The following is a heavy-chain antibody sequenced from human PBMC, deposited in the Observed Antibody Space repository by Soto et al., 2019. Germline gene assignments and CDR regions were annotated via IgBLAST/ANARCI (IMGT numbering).Heavy chain of an antibody. V-gene: IGHV2-5*02. CDR3: TQVYGSGSWGWYFHS. CDR2: VLWDGGE. J-gene: IGHJ4*02. CDR1: GFSLTSTGVG. Sequence: QITLRESGRSLVKPTETLTLTCTFSGFSLTSTGVGVGWIRQPPGKALESLAVVLWDGGERYSPSLKSRVTITKDTSKDQVVLTMTNMDPADTATYYCTQVYGSGSWGWYFHSWGQGTLVTVSS. D-gene: IGHD1-26*01.